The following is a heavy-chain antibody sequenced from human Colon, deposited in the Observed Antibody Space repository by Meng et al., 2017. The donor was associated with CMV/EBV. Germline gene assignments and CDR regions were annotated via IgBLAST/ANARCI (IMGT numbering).Heavy chain of an antibody. CDR1: YSFPRSG. CDR2: ISAYNGNI. Sequence: YSFPRSGISWVRQAPGQGLEWMGWISAYNGNINYAQKVQGRVIMTTDTSTSTAYMELRSLRSDDTAVYYCARDRAPGIAAAGPPPLYWGQGTLVTVSS. V-gene: IGHV1-18*01. J-gene: IGHJ4*02. D-gene: IGHD6-13*01. CDR3: ARDRAPGIAAAGPPPLY.